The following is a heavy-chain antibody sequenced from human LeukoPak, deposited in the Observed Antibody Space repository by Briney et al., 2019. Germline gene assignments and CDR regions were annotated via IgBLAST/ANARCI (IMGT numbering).Heavy chain of an antibody. Sequence: GGSLRLSCAASGFTFSSYSMNWVRQAPGKGLEWVSSISSSSSYIYYADSVKGRFTISRDNSKNTLYLQMNSLRAKDTAVYYCARSLYSSGYAFDIWGQGTMVTVSS. CDR2: ISSSSSYI. CDR3: ARSLYSSGYAFDI. D-gene: IGHD3-22*01. CDR1: GFTFSSYS. V-gene: IGHV3-21*01. J-gene: IGHJ3*02.